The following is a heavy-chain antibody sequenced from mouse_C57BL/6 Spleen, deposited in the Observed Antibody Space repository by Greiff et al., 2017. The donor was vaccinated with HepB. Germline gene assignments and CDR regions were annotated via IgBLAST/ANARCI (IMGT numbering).Heavy chain of an antibody. CDR3: ARSPLYYYGDYFDY. J-gene: IGHJ2*01. V-gene: IGHV1-81*01. Sequence: QVQLQQSGAELARPGASVKLSCKASGYTFTSYGISWVKQRTGQGLEWIGEIYPRSGNTYYNEKFKGKATLTADKSSSTAYMELRSLTSEDSAVYFGARSPLYYYGDYFDYWGQGTTLTVSS. CDR2: IYPRSGNT. D-gene: IGHD1-1*01. CDR1: GYTFTSYG.